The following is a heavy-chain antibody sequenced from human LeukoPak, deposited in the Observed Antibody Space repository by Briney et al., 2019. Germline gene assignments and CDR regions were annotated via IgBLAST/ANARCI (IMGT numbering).Heavy chain of an antibody. D-gene: IGHD5-12*01. Sequence: SSETLSLTCSDSGGSISRYYWNWIRQPPGMGLEWIGYIYYSGSTNYSPSLKSRVTISVDTSKNQFSLKLSSVTAADTAVYYCARQGYSAYEILDYWGQGTLVTVSS. CDR1: GGSISRYY. J-gene: IGHJ4*02. CDR3: ARQGYSAYEILDY. V-gene: IGHV4-59*08. CDR2: IYYSGST.